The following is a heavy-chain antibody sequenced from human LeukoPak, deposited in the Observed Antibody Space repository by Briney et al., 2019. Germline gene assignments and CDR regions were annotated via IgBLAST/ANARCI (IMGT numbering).Heavy chain of an antibody. J-gene: IGHJ4*02. V-gene: IGHV3-30*04. CDR3: ARDRDGDYLDY. Sequence: GRSLRLSCAASGFTLRSHAMHWVRQAPGKGLDWVAVISYDGSRKYYADSVKGRFTISRDNSKNTLYLQMNSLTIEDTAVYYCARDRDGDYLDYWGQGTLVTVSS. D-gene: IGHD4-17*01. CDR1: GFTLRSHA. CDR2: ISYDGSRK.